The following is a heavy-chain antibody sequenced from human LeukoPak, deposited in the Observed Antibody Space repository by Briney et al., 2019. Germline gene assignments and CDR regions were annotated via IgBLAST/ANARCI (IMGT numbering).Heavy chain of an antibody. CDR2: IASKTYGGTA. V-gene: IGHV3-49*04. J-gene: IGHJ4*02. CDR3: SRDQIPYY. Sequence: GGSLRLSCTASGFTFGDYAMTWVRQAPGKGLEWVGFIASKTYGGTAEYAASVKGRFTISRDDSKSIAYLQMNSLKTEDTAVYFCSRDQIPYYWGQGTLVTVSS. CDR1: GFTFGDYA.